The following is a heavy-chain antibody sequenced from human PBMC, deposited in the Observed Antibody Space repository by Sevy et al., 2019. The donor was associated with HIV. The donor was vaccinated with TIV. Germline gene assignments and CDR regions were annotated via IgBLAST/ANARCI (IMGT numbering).Heavy chain of an antibody. J-gene: IGHJ4*02. CDR1: GFTFSTYA. CDR2: VSSDGSQI. Sequence: GGSLRLSCAVSGFTFSTYAMHWVRQAPGKGLECVAIVSSDGSQINYADSVKGRFTISRDNSRNTLYLQMNSLRTEDTALYYCARDPLGSIDYWGKGTLVTVSS. D-gene: IGHD7-27*01. CDR3: ARDPLGSIDY. V-gene: IGHV3-30-3*01.